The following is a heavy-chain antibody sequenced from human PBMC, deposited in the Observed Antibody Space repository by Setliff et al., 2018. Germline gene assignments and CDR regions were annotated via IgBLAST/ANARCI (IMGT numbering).Heavy chain of an antibody. V-gene: IGHV1-18*04. J-gene: IGHJ3*02. CDR1: GYTFTGYY. Sequence: GASVKVSCKASGYTFTGYYMHWVRQAPGQGREWMGWNSAYNGNTNYAQKFQGRVALTEDTSTDTAYMELSSLRSEDPAVYYCATPRSGIINAFDIWGQGTMVTVSS. CDR3: ATPRSGIINAFDI. CDR2: NSAYNGNT. D-gene: IGHD2-15*01.